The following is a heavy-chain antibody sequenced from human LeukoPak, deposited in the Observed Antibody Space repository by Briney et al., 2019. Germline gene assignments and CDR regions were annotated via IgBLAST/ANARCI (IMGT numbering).Heavy chain of an antibody. V-gene: IGHV3-23*01. CDR2: ISGSAGTT. Sequence: GGSLRLSCAASGFSFSTYVMSWVRQAPGKGLEWVLGISGSAGTTYYADSVKGRFTISRDNSKNTLYLQMNSLRAEDTAVYYCAKDRTVGDGHIDFEYWGQGTLVTVSS. CDR1: GFSFSTYV. D-gene: IGHD5-24*01. CDR3: AKDRTVGDGHIDFEY. J-gene: IGHJ4*02.